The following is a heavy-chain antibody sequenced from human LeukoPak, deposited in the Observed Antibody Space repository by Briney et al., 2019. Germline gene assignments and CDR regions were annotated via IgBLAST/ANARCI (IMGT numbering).Heavy chain of an antibody. CDR1: GYTFTGYY. CDR2: INPNSGGT. Sequence: GASVKVSCKASGYTFTGYYMHWVRQAPGQGLEWMGWINPNSGGTNYAQKFQGRVTMTRDTSISTAYMELSRLRSDDTAVYYCAREPFGCDSSGLFDLWGRGTLVTVSS. CDR3: AREPFGCDSSGLFDL. J-gene: IGHJ2*01. V-gene: IGHV1-2*02. D-gene: IGHD3-22*01.